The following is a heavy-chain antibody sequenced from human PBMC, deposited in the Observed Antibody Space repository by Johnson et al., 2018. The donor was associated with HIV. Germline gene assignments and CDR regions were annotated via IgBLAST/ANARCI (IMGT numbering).Heavy chain of an antibody. CDR3: ASWNYFDAFDI. CDR1: GFIFSSYG. V-gene: IGHV3-30*02. D-gene: IGHD1-7*01. J-gene: IGHJ3*02. CDR2: IRYDGSTI. Sequence: QVQLVESGGGVVQPGGSLRLSCEASGFIFSSYGMHWVRQAPAKGLEWVAFIRYDGSTIYYADSVKGRFTISRDNAKNSLYLQMNSLRAEDTAVYYCASWNYFDAFDIWGQGTMVTVSS.